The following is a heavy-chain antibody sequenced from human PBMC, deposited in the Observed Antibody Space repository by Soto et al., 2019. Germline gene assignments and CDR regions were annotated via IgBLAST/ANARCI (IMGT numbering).Heavy chain of an antibody. D-gene: IGHD6-13*01. CDR3: AREIRIAAAGVGWFDP. J-gene: IGHJ5*02. CDR1: GYTFTSYG. CDR2: ISAYNGNT. V-gene: IGHV1-18*01. Sequence: GASVKVSCKASGYTFTSYGISWVRQAPGQGLEWMGWISAYNGNTNYAQKLQGRVTMTTDTSTSTAYMELRSLRSDDTAVYYCAREIRIAAAGVGWFDPWGQGTLVTVS.